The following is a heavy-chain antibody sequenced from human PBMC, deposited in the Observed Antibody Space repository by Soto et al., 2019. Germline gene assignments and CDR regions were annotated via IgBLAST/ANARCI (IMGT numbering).Heavy chain of an antibody. D-gene: IGHD3-3*01. V-gene: IGHV1-18*01. CDR3: ASSGSRNYDFWRNDY. CDR2: ISAYNGNT. CDR1: GYTFTSYG. Sequence: ASVKVSCKASGYTFTSYGISWVRQAPGQGLEWMGWISAYNGNTNYAQKLQGRVTITRDTSASTAYMELSSLRSEDTAVYYCASSGSRNYDFWRNDYWGQGTLVTVSS. J-gene: IGHJ4*02.